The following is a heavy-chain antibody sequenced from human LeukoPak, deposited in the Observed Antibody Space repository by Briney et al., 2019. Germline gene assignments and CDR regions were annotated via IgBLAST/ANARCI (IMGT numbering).Heavy chain of an antibody. CDR3: ARVNSFEVGIYGYFDY. CDR2: INTGNGNT. J-gene: IGHJ4*02. V-gene: IGHV1-3*04. CDR1: GYTFTGYA. D-gene: IGHD2-21*01. Sequence: ASVKVSRKASGYTFTGYAMHWMRQAPGQRLEWMGWINTGNGNTKYSQKFQGRVTITRDTSASTAYMELSSLRSEDTAVYFCARVNSFEVGIYGYFDYWGQGTLVTVSS.